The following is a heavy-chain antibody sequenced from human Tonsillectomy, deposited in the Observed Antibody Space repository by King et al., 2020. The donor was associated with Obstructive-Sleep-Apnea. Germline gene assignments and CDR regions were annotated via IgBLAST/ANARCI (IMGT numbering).Heavy chain of an antibody. CDR1: GGSISSHY. J-gene: IGHJ5*02. D-gene: IGHD3-10*01. CDR2: IYYSGST. CDR3: ARLLWFGELHWFDP. Sequence: QLQESGPGLVKPSETLSLTCTVSGGSISSHYCSWIRQPPGKGLEWIGNIYYSGSTNNNPSLKSRVTISVDTSKSQISLTLSSVTAADTAVYYCARLLWFGELHWFDPWGQGTLVTVSS. V-gene: IGHV4-59*08.